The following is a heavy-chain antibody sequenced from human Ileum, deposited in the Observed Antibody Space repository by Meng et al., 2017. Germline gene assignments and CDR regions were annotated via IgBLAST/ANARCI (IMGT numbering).Heavy chain of an antibody. Sequence: QVQTHGSGPGMVKPPCTLTLTIAVYSDSISTRDWGSWLHTPPGNGQELSGEISQDSGRNNYKPSLKSRVTISLDKSKNQFSLNLNSVTAEDTAVYYCVRNEGYSLGDWGQGTLVTVSS. CDR3: VRNEGYSLGD. CDR1: SDSISTRDW. CDR2: ISQDSGRN. V-gene: IGHV4-4*03. J-gene: IGHJ4*02. D-gene: IGHD2-21*01.